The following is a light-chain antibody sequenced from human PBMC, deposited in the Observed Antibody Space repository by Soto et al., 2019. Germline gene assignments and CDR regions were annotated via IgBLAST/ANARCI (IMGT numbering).Light chain of an antibody. CDR2: EVS. CDR3: CSYGGSTRVV. Sequence: QSALTQPASVSGSPGQSITISCTGTSSDVGSYNLVSWYQQHPGKAPKLMIYEVSKRPSGVSNRFSGSKSGNTASLTISGLQAEDEADYCCCSYGGSTRVVFGGGTKLTVL. CDR1: SSDVGSYNL. V-gene: IGLV2-23*02. J-gene: IGLJ2*01.